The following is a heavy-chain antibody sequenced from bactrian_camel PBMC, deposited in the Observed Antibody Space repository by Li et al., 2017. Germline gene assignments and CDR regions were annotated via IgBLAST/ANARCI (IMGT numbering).Heavy chain of an antibody. V-gene: IGHV3S1*01. CDR2: VYMGGGSTLDASSV. J-gene: IGHJ6*01. Sequence: HVQLVESGGGSVQVGGSLSLSCAVSGDEYRGLCMGWFRQAPGKEREEVALVYMGGGSTLDASSVYYADSVKGRFTMSRDNAKNTVYLQMNSLKPEDTAVYYCGRDGGSATIVPADFGYWGQGTQVTVS. CDR3: GRDGGSATIVPADFGY. CDR1: GDEYRGLC. D-gene: IGHD2*01.